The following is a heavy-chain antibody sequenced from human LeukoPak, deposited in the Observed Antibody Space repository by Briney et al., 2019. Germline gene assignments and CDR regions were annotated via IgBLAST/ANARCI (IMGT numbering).Heavy chain of an antibody. V-gene: IGHV1-2*02. CDR2: INPNSGGT. J-gene: IGHJ4*02. Sequence: ASVKVSCKASGYTFTGYYMHWVRQAPGQGLEWMGWINPNSGGTNYAQKFQGRVTMTRDTSISTAYMELSRLRSDDTAVYSWPKIVGPFFPSVHWGQGTLVTV. CDR3: PKIVGPFFPSVH. D-gene: IGHD2-21*01. CDR1: GYTFTGYY.